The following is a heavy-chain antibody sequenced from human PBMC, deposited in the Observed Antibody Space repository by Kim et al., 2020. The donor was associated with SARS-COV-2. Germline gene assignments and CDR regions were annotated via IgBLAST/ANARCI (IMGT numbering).Heavy chain of an antibody. CDR1: GGSFTGYY. CDR3: ARVRMLIRCYFHYGIDV. CDR2: INYSGST. J-gene: IGHJ6*01. Sequence: SETLSLTCAVYGGSFTGYYWSWIRQPPGKGLEWIAEINYSGSTNYNPSLKSRVTISVDTSKNQFSLKLTSVTAADTSVYYCARVRMLIRCYFHYGIDVWG. V-gene: IGHV4-34*01. D-gene: IGHD3-10*02.